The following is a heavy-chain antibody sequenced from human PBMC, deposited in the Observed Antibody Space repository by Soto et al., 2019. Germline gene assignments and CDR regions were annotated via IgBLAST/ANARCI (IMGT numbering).Heavy chain of an antibody. CDR2: IVVNSGNT. J-gene: IGHJ6*02. CDR1: GFTCTSSA. CDR3: AADWHYGSGSYYAYYYGMDV. Sequence: QMQLVPSGPDVKKPGTSVKVSCKASGFTCTSSAMQWVRQARGQRLEWIGWIVVNSGNTNYAQKFQERVTITRDMSTRTAYMELRSLRSEDTAVYYCAADWHYGSGSYYAYYYGMDVWGQGTTVTVSS. V-gene: IGHV1-58*02. D-gene: IGHD3-10*01.